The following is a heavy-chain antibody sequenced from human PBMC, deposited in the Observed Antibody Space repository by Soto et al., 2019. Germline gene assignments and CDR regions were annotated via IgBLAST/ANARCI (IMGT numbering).Heavy chain of an antibody. CDR1: GFTFSTFD. CDR3: ARHDPGY. CDR2: ISSASRTI. J-gene: IGHJ4*02. V-gene: IGHV3-48*01. D-gene: IGHD1-1*01. Sequence: EVQLVESGGGLVQPGGSLRLSCAASGFTFSTFDMNWFRQAPGKGLEWVSYISSASRTIHYTDSVKGRFTISRDNAKNSLYLQMNSLRAEDTGVYYCARHDPGYWGQGTLVTVSS.